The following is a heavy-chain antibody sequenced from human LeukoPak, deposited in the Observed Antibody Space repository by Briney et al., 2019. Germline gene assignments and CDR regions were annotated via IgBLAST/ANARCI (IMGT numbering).Heavy chain of an antibody. CDR3: AGPADYYDSSGYYYLDY. CDR1: GFTVSSNY. D-gene: IGHD3-22*01. V-gene: IGHV3-53*04. Sequence: PGGSLRLSCAASGFTVSSNYMSWVRQAPGKGLEWVSVIYSGGSTYYADSVKGRFTISRHNSKNTLYLQMNSLRAEDTAVYYCAGPADYYDSSGYYYLDYWGQGTLVTVSS. CDR2: IYSGGST. J-gene: IGHJ4*02.